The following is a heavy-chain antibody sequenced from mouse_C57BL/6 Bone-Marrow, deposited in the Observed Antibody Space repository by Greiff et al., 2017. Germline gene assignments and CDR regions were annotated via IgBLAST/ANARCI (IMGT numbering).Heavy chain of an antibody. D-gene: IGHD3-2*02. CDR3: ARSGMREGAWFAY. CDR2: IYPRSGNT. CDR1: GYTFTSYG. Sequence: QVQLKESGAELARPGASVKLSCKASGYTFTSYGISWVKQRTGQGLEWIGEIYPRSGNTYYNEKFKGKATLTADKSSSTAYMELRSLTSEDSAVYFCARSGMREGAWFAYWGQGTLGTVSA. V-gene: IGHV1-81*01. J-gene: IGHJ3*01.